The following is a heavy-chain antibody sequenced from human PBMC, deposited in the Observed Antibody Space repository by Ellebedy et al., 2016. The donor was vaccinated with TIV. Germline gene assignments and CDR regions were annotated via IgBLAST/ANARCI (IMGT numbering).Heavy chain of an antibody. V-gene: IGHV3-7*01. D-gene: IGHD6-19*01. CDR2: IKQDGSEK. Sequence: GESLKISCAASGFTFSSYWINWVRQAPGKGLEWVANIKQDGSEKYYVDSVEGRFAISRDNAKNSMYLQMNSLRDEDTAVYYCARDQWLGRAYYFDSWGQGTLVTVSS. CDR3: ARDQWLGRAYYFDS. CDR1: GFTFSSYW. J-gene: IGHJ4*02.